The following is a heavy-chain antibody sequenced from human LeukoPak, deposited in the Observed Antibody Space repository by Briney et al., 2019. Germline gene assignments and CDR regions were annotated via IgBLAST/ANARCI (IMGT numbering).Heavy chain of an antibody. CDR1: GFTFSSYA. CDR2: ISGSGGST. CDR3: AKDIVVVVAATPY. J-gene: IGHJ4*02. D-gene: IGHD2-15*01. V-gene: IGHV3-23*01. Sequence: GGSLRLSCAASGFTFSSYAMSWVRQAPGKGLEWVSAISGSGGSTYYADSVKGRFTISRDNSKNTLYLQMDSLRAEDTAVYYCAKDIVVVVAATPYWGQGTLVTVSS.